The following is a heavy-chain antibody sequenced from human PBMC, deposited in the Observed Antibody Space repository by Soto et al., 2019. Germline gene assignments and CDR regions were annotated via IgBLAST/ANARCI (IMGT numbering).Heavy chain of an antibody. D-gene: IGHD3-16*02. V-gene: IGHV3-30-3*01. CDR1: GFTFSSYA. CDR2: ISYDGSNK. Sequence: QVQLVESGGGVVQPGRSLRLSCAASGFTFSSYAMHWVRQAPGKGLEWVAVISYDGSNKYYADSVKGRFTISRDNSKNTLYLQMNSLRAEDTAVYYCARVLRGQIWGSYRYLPGYWGQGTLVTVSS. J-gene: IGHJ4*02. CDR3: ARVLRGQIWGSYRYLPGY.